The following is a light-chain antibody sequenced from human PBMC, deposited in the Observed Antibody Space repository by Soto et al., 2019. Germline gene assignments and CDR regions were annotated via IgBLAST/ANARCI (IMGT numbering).Light chain of an antibody. V-gene: IGKV3-20*01. CDR2: GTS. CDR3: QQYSNSPPWT. CDR1: QSVGSNY. Sequence: EIVLTQSPGTLSLSPGDRATLSCRASQSVGSNYLGWYQQKPGQTPRLLINGTSNRATGIPDRFSGSGSGTEFTLTISRLEPEDFAMYYCQQYSNSPPWTFGQGTKVEIK. J-gene: IGKJ1*01.